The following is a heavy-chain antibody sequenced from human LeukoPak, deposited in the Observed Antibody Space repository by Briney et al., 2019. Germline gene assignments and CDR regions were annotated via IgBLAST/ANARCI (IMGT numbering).Heavy chain of an antibody. J-gene: IGHJ4*02. CDR1: GFTFSSYS. CDR2: ISSSSNYI. D-gene: IGHD6-19*01. Sequence: GGSLRLSCAASGFTFSSYSMNWVRQAPGKGLEWVSSISSSSNYIYYADSVKGRFTISRDNAKNSLYLQMNSLRAEDTAVYYCTRGAGTGWRFDSWGQGTLLTVSS. CDR3: TRGAGTGWRFDS. V-gene: IGHV3-21*01.